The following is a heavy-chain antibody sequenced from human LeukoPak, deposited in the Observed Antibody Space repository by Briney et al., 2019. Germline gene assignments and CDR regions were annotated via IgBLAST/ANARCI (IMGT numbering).Heavy chain of an antibody. CDR1: GGSISSSNW. J-gene: IGHJ4*02. CDR3: AREGSDYVWGSYRYFGY. CDR2: IYHSGST. V-gene: IGHV4-4*02. D-gene: IGHD3-16*02. Sequence: SETLSLTCAVSGGSISSSNWWSWVRQPPGKGLEWIGEIYHSGSTNYNPSLKSRVTISVDKSKNQFSLKLSSVTAADTAVYYCAREGSDYVWGSYRYFGYWGQGTLVTVSS.